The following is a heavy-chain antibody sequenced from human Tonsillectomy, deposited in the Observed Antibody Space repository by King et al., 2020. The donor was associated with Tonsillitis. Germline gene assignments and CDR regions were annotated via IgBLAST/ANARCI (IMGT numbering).Heavy chain of an antibody. CDR3: ARGTYSGYDYVFDY. J-gene: IGHJ4*02. CDR2: IYYSGST. Sequence: QLQLQESGPGLVKPSETLSLTCTVSGGSISSYYWSWIRQPPGKGLEWIGYIYYSGSTNYNPSLKSRVTISVDTSKNQFSLKLNSVTAADTAVYYCARGTYSGYDYVFDYWGQGTLVTVSS. D-gene: IGHD5-12*01. V-gene: IGHV4-59*01. CDR1: GGSISSYY.